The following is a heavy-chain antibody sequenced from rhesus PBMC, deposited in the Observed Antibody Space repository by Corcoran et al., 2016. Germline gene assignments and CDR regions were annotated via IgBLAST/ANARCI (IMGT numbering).Heavy chain of an antibody. CDR1: GGSFRSYW. Sequence: QVQLQESGPGLVKPSETLSLTCAVSGGSFRSYWWGWIRQSPGKGLEWIGNIYGSRGSTKNKPSLKSRATISRDTSKNQFSLKLSSVTAADTAVYYCARDFGIAAAGTIWGYWGQGVLVTVSS. CDR2: IYGSRGST. J-gene: IGHJ4*01. CDR3: ARDFGIAAAGTIWGY. D-gene: IGHD6-31*01. V-gene: IGHV4S18*01.